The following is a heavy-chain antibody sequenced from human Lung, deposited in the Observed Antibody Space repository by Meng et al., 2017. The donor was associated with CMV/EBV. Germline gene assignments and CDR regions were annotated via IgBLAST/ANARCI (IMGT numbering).Heavy chain of an antibody. D-gene: IGHD6-13*01. CDR2: INPSDNTT. V-gene: IGHV1-46*01. CDR1: GYTLTNYY. Sequence: SVKVSXKASGYTLTNYYIHWVRQAPGQGLEWMGIINPSDNTTIYAQKFQGRVTMTRDTSTSTVYMELSSLRSDDTALYYCARDLGYSSSWYFQYYFDCWGKGTXVTVSS. CDR3: ARDLGYSSSWYFQYYFDC. J-gene: IGHJ4*02.